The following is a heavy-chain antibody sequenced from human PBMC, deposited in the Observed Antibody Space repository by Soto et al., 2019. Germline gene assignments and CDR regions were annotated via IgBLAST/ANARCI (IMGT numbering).Heavy chain of an antibody. CDR3: SKFRGYATGYFDY. CDR1: GFTFSSYA. D-gene: IGHD3-22*01. J-gene: IGHJ4*02. CDR2: ISGSGGST. V-gene: IGHV3-23*01. Sequence: PGGSLRLSCAASGFTFSSYAMSWVRQAPGKGLEWVSAISGSGGSTYYADSVKGRFTISRDNSKNTLYLQMNSLRAEDTAVYYSSKFRGYATGYFDYWGQGTLVPVSS.